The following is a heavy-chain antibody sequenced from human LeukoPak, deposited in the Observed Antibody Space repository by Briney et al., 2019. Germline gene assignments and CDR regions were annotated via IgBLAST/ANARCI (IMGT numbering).Heavy chain of an antibody. CDR3: ARAGRGIAGRRSDY. V-gene: IGHV1-46*01. CDR2: INPSGGST. J-gene: IGHJ4*02. CDR1: GYTFTSYY. D-gene: IGHD6-6*01. Sequence: ASVKVSCKTSGYTFTSYYMHWVRQAPAQRLEWMGIINPSGGSTCFAEKCQGRVTVDRDRWTSTVYMELSSLRSEDTAAYYCARAGRGIAGRRSDYWGQGALVTVSS.